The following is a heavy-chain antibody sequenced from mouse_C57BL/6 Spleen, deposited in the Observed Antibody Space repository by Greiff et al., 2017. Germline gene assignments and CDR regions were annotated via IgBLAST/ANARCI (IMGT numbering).Heavy chain of an antibody. V-gene: IGHV7-3*01. Sequence: DVMLVESGGGLVQPGGSLSLSCAASGFTFTDYYMSWVRQPPGKALEWLGFIRNKANGYTTEYSASVKGRFTISRDNSQSILYLQMNALRAEDSATYYCARSYDYDGYAMDYWGQGTSVTVSS. CDR1: GFTFTDYY. D-gene: IGHD2-4*01. J-gene: IGHJ4*01. CDR3: ARSYDYDGYAMDY. CDR2: IRNKANGYTT.